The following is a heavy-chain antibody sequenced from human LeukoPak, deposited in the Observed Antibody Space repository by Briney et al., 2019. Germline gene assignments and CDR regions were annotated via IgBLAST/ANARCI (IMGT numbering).Heavy chain of an antibody. CDR2: INTNTGNP. CDR3: ARETSHYGDYDAFDI. V-gene: IGHV7-4-1*02. D-gene: IGHD4-17*01. J-gene: IGHJ3*02. CDR1: GYTFTSYA. Sequence: GGSLRLSCAASGYTFTSYAMNWVRQAPGQGLEWMGWINTNTGNPTYAQGFTGRFVFSLDTSVSTAYLQISSLKAEDTAVYYCARETSHYGDYDAFDIWGQGTMVTVSS.